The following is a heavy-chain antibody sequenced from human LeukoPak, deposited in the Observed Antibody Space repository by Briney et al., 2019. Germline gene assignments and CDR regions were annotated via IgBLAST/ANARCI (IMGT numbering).Heavy chain of an antibody. J-gene: IGHJ4*02. V-gene: IGHV3-53*05. CDR1: GFTVSNNY. CDR3: ANEGD. Sequence: GGSLRLSCIVSGFTVSNNYMSWVRQAPGKGLEWVSVIYTAGETYYADSVKGRFTISRDISKNTVYLRMNSLRADDTAMYYCANEGDWGQGTLVTVSS. D-gene: IGHD3-16*01. CDR2: IYTAGET.